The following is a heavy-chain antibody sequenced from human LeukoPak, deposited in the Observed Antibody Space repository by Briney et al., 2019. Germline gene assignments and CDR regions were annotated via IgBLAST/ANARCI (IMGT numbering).Heavy chain of an antibody. D-gene: IGHD2-2*01. Sequence: SETLSLTCTVSGGSISSYYWSWIRQPPGKGLEGIGYIYYSGSTNYNPSLKSRVTISVDTSKNQFSLKLSSVTAADTAVYYCANTVVVPDYYYMDVWGKGTTVTVSS. CDR3: ANTVVVPDYYYMDV. CDR1: GGSISSYY. CDR2: IYYSGST. V-gene: IGHV4-59*01. J-gene: IGHJ6*03.